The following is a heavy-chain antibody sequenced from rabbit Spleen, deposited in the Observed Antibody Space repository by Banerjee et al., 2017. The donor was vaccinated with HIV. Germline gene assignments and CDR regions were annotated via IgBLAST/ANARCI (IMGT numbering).Heavy chain of an antibody. V-gene: IGHV1S39*01. Sequence: QEQLKETGGGLVQPGGSLTLSCKASGFDLSSYGVSWVRQAPGKGLEWIGYIDPIFHVTTYASWVNGRFSISRTSSTTVTLQMTSLTAADTATYFCARHLDVGNSAPYFNLWGPGTLVTVS. CDR3: ARHLDVGNSAPYFNL. D-gene: IGHD8-1*01. J-gene: IGHJ4*01. CDR2: IDPIFHVTT. CDR1: GFDLSSYG.